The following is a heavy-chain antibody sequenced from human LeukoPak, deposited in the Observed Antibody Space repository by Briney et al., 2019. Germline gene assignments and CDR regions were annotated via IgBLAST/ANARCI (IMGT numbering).Heavy chain of an antibody. CDR3: ARQTGSGLFILP. J-gene: IGHJ4*02. D-gene: IGHD3/OR15-3a*01. CDR2: IYHSGRT. V-gene: IGHV4-38-2*02. Sequence: SETLSLTCTGSGYSISSGYYWGWIRQPPGKGLEWIGSIYHSGRTYYNASLKSQVSISIDTSKNQFSLRLTSVTAADTAVYYCARQTGSGLFILPGGQGTLVTVSP. CDR1: GYSISSGYY.